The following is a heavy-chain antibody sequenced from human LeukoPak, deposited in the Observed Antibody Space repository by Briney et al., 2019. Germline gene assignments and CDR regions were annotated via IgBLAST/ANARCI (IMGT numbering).Heavy chain of an antibody. CDR2: MYYTGST. V-gene: IGHV4-39*07. CDR3: ARDRDVDDFDS. J-gene: IGHJ4*01. D-gene: IGHD2-15*01. Sequence: SETLSLTCIVSGGAISSGSYYWGWIRQPPGKGLEWIGSMYYTGSTYNSPSLKSRVTISVDTSKNQLSLNLKSVTAADTAVYHCARDRDVDDFDSWGHGTLVTVSS. CDR1: GGAISSGSYY.